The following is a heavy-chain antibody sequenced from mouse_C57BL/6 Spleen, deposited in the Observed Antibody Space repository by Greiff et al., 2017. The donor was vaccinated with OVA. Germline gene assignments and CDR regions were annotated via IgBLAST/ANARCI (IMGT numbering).Heavy chain of an antibody. Sequence: QVQLQQPGAELVRPGSSVKLSCKASGYTFTSYWMHWVKQRPIQGLEWIGNIDPSDSETHYNQKFKDKATLTVDKSSSTAYMQLSSLTSEDSAVYYCASTGTNWYFDVWGTGTTVTVAS. CDR3: ASTGTNWYFDV. V-gene: IGHV1-52*01. J-gene: IGHJ1*03. D-gene: IGHD4-1*02. CDR2: IDPSDSET. CDR1: GYTFTSYW.